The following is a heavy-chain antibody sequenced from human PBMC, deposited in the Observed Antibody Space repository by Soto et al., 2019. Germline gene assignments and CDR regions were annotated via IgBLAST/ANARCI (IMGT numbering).Heavy chain of an antibody. CDR1: GGSISSSSYY. D-gene: IGHD3-22*01. CDR3: ARLTMIVVVITTSTDAFDI. CDR2: IYYSGST. J-gene: IGHJ3*02. V-gene: IGHV4-39*01. Sequence: SETLSLTCTVSGGSISSSSYYWGWIRQPPGKGLEWIGSIYYSGSTYYNPSLKSRVTISVDTSKNQFSLKLSSVTAADTAVYYCARLTMIVVVITTSTDAFDIWGQGTMVTVSS.